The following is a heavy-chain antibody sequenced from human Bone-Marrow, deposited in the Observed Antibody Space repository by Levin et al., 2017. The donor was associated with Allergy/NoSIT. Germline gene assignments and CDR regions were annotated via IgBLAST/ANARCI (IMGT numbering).Heavy chain of an antibody. Sequence: GSLKISCAASGFTFENFGIHWVRQAPGEGLEWVAIIWYDGSYKYYADSVKGRFTISRDNSKNTVYLQMNSLRADDSAVYYCARGYSKYCNPISCYSPLDYFDYWGQGTLVTVSS. D-gene: IGHD2/OR15-2a*01. CDR2: IWYDGSYK. CDR1: GFTFENFG. J-gene: IGHJ4*02. V-gene: IGHV3-33*01. CDR3: ARGYSKYCNPISCYSPLDYFDY.